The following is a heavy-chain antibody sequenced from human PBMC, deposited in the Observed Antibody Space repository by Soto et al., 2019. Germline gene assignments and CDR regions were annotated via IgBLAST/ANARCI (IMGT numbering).Heavy chain of an antibody. J-gene: IGHJ6*02. V-gene: IGHV3-33*01. CDR2: IWFDGSNK. CDR3: ARDRGSTYSHYGMDG. Sequence: PGGSLRLSCAASGFTFSTYGMHWVRQAPGKGLEWVAVIWFDGSNKYYADSVKGRFTISRDNSKNTLSLQMNSLRAEDTAVYYCARDRGSTYSHYGMDGWGQGTSVTLSS. CDR1: GFTFSTYG.